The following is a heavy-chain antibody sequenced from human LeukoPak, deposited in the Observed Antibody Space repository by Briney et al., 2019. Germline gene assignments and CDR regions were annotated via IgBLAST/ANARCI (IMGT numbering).Heavy chain of an antibody. J-gene: IGHJ4*02. Sequence: PSETLSLTCNVSGVSISTHYWSWIRQSPGKGLEWIGFIYHSGTTNYNPSLKSRVTMSIDTSKNEFSLKLTSVTAADTAVYCAREANYYGSGSFEGTFDYWGQGSLVAVSS. CDR2: IYHSGTT. V-gene: IGHV4-59*11. D-gene: IGHD3-10*01. CDR3: AREANYYGSGSFEGTFDY. CDR1: GVSISTHY.